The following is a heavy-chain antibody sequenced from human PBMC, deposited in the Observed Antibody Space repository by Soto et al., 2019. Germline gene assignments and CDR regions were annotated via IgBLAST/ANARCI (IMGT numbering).Heavy chain of an antibody. V-gene: IGHV3-11*01. CDR1: GFTFSGCN. Sequence: GGSLRLSCAASGFTFSGCNMSWIRQAPGKGLEWVSYITSSGSNTFDAESGKGRFTISRDNTMNLLYLQMNSLSAEDTAVYYCARRGTVSSAHHFYNWGQGTLVTVSS. D-gene: IGHD6-6*01. J-gene: IGHJ4*02. CDR2: ITSSGSNT. CDR3: ARRGTVSSAHHFYN.